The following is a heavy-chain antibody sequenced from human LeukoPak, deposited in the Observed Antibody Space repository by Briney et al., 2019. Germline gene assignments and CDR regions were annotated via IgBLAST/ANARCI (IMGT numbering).Heavy chain of an antibody. V-gene: IGHV3-23*01. J-gene: IGHJ4*02. CDR3: AKESGALGAPLYDY. Sequence: PGGSLRLSCVASGFMFRNYAMSWVRQAPGEGLEWVSGISDNGGGTYYADSVKGRFTISRDNSKNMLYLQMNSLRAEDTAVYYCAKESGALGAPLYDYWGRGILVTASS. D-gene: IGHD4/OR15-4a*01. CDR1: GFMFRNYA. CDR2: ISDNGGGT.